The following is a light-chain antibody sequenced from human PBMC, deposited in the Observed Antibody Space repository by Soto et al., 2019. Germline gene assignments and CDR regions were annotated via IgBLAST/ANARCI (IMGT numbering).Light chain of an antibody. V-gene: IGKV1-9*01. Sequence: DIQLTQSPSFLSASVGDRVTITCRASQGFSSNLAWYQQKPGKAPKLLIYAASSLPSGVPSRFSGSGSGTEFTLTISSLQPEDFATYYCQQRNSYPPRTFGGGTKVEIK. CDR2: AAS. CDR3: QQRNSYPPRT. J-gene: IGKJ4*01. CDR1: QGFSSN.